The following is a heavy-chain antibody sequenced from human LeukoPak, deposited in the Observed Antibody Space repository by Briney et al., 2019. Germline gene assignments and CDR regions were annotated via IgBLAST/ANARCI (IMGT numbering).Heavy chain of an antibody. CDR2: IYYSGST. V-gene: IGHV4-59*08. CDR1: GGSISSYY. D-gene: IGHD5-12*01. J-gene: IGHJ4*02. CDR3: ARQSRVATMGEFDY. Sequence: SETLSLTCTVSGGSISSYYWSWVRQPPGKGLEWIGYIYYSGSTYYNPSLKSRVTISVDTSKNQFSLKLSSVTAADTAVYYCARQSRVATMGEFDYWGQGTLVTVSS.